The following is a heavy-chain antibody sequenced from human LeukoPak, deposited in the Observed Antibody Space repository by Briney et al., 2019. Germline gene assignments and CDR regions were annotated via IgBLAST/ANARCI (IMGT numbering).Heavy chain of an antibody. CDR3: ARDYSSNWPTNLFDP. J-gene: IGHJ5*02. CDR2: TSSSSDII. D-gene: IGHD6-13*01. Sequence: GGSLRLSCAASGFTFSTYSMNWVRQAPGKGLEGVSYTSSSSDIIHYADSVKGRFTISRDNAKNSLYLQMNSLRDEDTAVYYCARDYSSNWPTNLFDPWGQGSLVTVSS. CDR1: GFTFSTYS. V-gene: IGHV3-48*02.